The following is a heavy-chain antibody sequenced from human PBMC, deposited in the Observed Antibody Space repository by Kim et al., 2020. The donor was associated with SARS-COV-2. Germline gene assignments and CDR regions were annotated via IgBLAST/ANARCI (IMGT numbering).Heavy chain of an antibody. J-gene: IGHJ5*02. CDR3: ARDKDDSGGSPEGAWFDP. CDR2: ISYDGSNK. Sequence: GGSLRLSCTASGFTFSSYAMHWVRQAPGKGLEWVAVISYDGSNKYYADSVKGRFTISRDNSKNTLYLQMNSLRAEDTAVYYCARDKDDSGGSPEGAWFDPWGQGTLVTVSS. V-gene: IGHV3-30*04. D-gene: IGHD2-15*01. CDR1: GFTFSSYA.